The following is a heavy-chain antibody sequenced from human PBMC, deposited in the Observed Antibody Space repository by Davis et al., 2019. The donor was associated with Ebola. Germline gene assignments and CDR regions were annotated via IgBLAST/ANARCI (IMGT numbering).Heavy chain of an antibody. CDR3: ARASTVTPFDY. Sequence: SETLSLTCAVYGGSFSDYFWSWIRQPPGKGLEWIGEINPSGNTNYNPSLKSRVTISVDTSKNQFSLKLSSVTAADTAVYYCARASTVTPFDYWGQGTLVTVSS. CDR2: INPSGNT. CDR1: GGSFSDYF. J-gene: IGHJ4*02. D-gene: IGHD4-11*01. V-gene: IGHV4-34*01.